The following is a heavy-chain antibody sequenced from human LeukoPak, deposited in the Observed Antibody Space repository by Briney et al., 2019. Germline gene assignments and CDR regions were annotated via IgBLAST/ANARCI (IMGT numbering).Heavy chain of an antibody. CDR1: GFTFSSYW. V-gene: IGHV3-21*05. CDR2: ISGNGGDI. D-gene: IGHD1-1*01. CDR3: ARDPRTVRI. J-gene: IGHJ4*02. Sequence: KTGGSLRLSCAASGFTFSSYWMTWVRQAPGKGLEWLSYISGNGGDIQYADSVKGRFTISRDNAKNLLYLQMDSLRVEDTAIYYCARDPRTVRIWGQGTLVTVSS.